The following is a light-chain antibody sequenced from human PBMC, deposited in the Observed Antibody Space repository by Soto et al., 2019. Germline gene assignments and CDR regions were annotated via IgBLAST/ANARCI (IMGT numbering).Light chain of an antibody. CDR3: QQYKYWPRT. CDR1: QSVNSD. V-gene: IGKV3-15*01. J-gene: IGKJ1*01. Sequence: EVVMTQSPAILSVSPGERATLSCRASQSVNSDLAWYQQKPGQAPRLLIQGASTRAMGIPARFSGSGSGTEFTLTISSLQSEDFAVYYCQQYKYWPRTFGQGTKVDIK. CDR2: GAS.